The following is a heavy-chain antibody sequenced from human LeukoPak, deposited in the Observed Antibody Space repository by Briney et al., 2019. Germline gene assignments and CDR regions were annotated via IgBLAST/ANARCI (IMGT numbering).Heavy chain of an antibody. D-gene: IGHD3-3*01. CDR3: ARENTWKYDFWSGLQYYFDY. CDR1: GFSFTTSGVG. Sequence: SGPTLVKPTQTLTLTCTFSGFSFTTSGVGVGWIRQPPGKAMEWLALIYWNDDKRYSPSLKSRLTITKDTSKNQVVLTMTNMDPVDTATYYCARENTWKYDFWSGLQYYFDYWGQGTLVTVSS. V-gene: IGHV2-5*01. CDR2: IYWNDDK. J-gene: IGHJ4*02.